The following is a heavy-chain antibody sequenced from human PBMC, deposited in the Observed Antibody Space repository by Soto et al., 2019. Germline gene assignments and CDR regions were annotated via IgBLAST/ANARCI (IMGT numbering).Heavy chain of an antibody. CDR3: ARDGPFISVAAPAFQYAMDV. Sequence: DVRLVESGGGLVQPGGSLRLSCAASSFTFSSYWLSWVRQAPGKGLEWVATIKQDGSENYYVDSVKGRFNISRDNAKNSLYLQMSSLRADDTAVYYCARDGPFISVAAPAFQYAMDVWGQGTTVTVS. D-gene: IGHD6-19*01. J-gene: IGHJ6*02. V-gene: IGHV3-7*03. CDR1: SFTFSSYW. CDR2: IKQDGSEN.